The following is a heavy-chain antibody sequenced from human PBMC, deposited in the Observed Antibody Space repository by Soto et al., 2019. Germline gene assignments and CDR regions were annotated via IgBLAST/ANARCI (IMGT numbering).Heavy chain of an antibody. D-gene: IGHD3-16*01. V-gene: IGHV4-59*08. CDR2: IYYSGST. CDR3: SRRWGGSFDY. Sequence: QVQLQESGPGLVKPSETLSLTCTVSGGSISSYYWSWIRQPPGKGLEWIGYIYYSGSTNYNPSLQSRVTISVGPSKNPFSLKLSSVAAADPAVYYCSRRWGGSFDYWGQGTLVTVSS. CDR1: GGSISSYY. J-gene: IGHJ4*02.